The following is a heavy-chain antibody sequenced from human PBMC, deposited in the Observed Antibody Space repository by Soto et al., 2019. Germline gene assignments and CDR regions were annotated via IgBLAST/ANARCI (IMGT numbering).Heavy chain of an antibody. V-gene: IGHV3-30*03. D-gene: IGHD3-10*01. CDR1: GFPFTTYG. Sequence: QVQLVESGGGVVQPGRSLRLSCAASGFPFTTYGMHWVREGPGKGLEWVAVISYDGSNKFYADSVKGRFTISRDNSKNPLYLQMNSLRPEDRALYYCVGGQYYFDYRGQGTLVIVSS. CDR2: ISYDGSNK. J-gene: IGHJ4*02. CDR3: VGGQYYFDY.